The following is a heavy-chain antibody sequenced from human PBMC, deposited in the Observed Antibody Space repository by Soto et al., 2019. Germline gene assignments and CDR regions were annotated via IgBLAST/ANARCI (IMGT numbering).Heavy chain of an antibody. J-gene: IGHJ5*02. Sequence: ASVKVSCKASGYTFTSYDINWVRQATGQGLEWMGWMNPNSGNTGYAQKFQGRVTMTRNTSISTAYMELSSLRSEDTAVYYCARGRYDFWSGYWGIWLDPWGQGTLVTVSS. CDR3: ARGRYDFWSGYWGIWLDP. D-gene: IGHD3-3*01. CDR2: MNPNSGNT. V-gene: IGHV1-8*01. CDR1: GYTFTSYD.